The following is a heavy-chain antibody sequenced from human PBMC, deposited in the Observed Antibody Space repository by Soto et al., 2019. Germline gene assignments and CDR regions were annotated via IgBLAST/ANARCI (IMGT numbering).Heavy chain of an antibody. CDR3: ASFYGSGSYAYEYFQQ. CDR1: GGTFSNYS. D-gene: IGHD3-10*01. V-gene: IGHV3-21*01. CDR2: ISSSSSYI. Sequence: GGSLRLCCAASGGTFSNYSMNWISQAPGKGLEWVSSISSSSSYIYYADSVKGRFTISRDNAKNSLYLQMNSLRAEDTAVYYCASFYGSGSYAYEYFQQWGQGTLVTVSS. J-gene: IGHJ1*01.